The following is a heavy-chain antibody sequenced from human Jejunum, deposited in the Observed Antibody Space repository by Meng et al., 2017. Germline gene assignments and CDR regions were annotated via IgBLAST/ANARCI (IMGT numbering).Heavy chain of an antibody. CDR3: AREKSRYYDASLYYRAYYFHD. V-gene: IGHV1-2*06. D-gene: IGHD3-22*01. CDR1: GYPFPAYW. J-gene: IGHJ1*01. Sequence: GAVMKTPGASMKVPCKHSGYPFPAYWVHWVRQAPGQWLEWMGRINPTSGGTSFAQSFQGRVTITRDMSINTVYMELTGLTFDDTAVYYCAREKSRYYDASLYYRAYYFHDWGQGTLVTVSS. CDR2: INPTSGGT.